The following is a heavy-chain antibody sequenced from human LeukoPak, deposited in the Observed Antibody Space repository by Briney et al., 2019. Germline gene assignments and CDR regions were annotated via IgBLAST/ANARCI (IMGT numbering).Heavy chain of an antibody. Sequence: SETLSLTCTVSGGSISSDYWSWIRQPPGKGLEWIGYIYYSGSTNYNPSLKSRVTISVDTSKNQFSLKLSSVTAADTAVYYCARHGADSGYDPYFDYWGQGTLVTVSS. J-gene: IGHJ4*02. CDR3: ARHGADSGYDPYFDY. CDR1: GGSISSDY. D-gene: IGHD5-12*01. CDR2: IYYSGST. V-gene: IGHV4-59*08.